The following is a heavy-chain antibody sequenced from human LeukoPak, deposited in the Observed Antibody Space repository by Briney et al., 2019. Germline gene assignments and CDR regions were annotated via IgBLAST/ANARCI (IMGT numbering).Heavy chain of an antibody. Sequence: SETLSLTCTVSGASIGSYYWSWIRQPPGKGLEWIGYISQNGYTKYTPSLKSRVTISRDTSENQFSLILSSVTAADTAVYYCTRHDVVAVIGHGMAVWGQGTTVTASS. D-gene: IGHD2-15*01. J-gene: IGHJ6*02. CDR2: ISQNGYT. CDR3: TRHDVVAVIGHGMAV. CDR1: GASIGSYY. V-gene: IGHV4-59*08.